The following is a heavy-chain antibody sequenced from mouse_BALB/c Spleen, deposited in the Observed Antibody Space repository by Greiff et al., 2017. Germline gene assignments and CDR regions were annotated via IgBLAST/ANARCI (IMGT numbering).Heavy chain of an antibody. CDR3: APIYYYGSRSWFAY. D-gene: IGHD1-1*01. CDR2: IFPGDGST. J-gene: IGHJ3*01. V-gene: IGHV1-85*01. Sequence: VQLQQSGAELVKPGASVKLSCKASGYTFTSYDINWVRQRPEQGLEWIGWIFPGDGSTKYNEKFKGKATLTADKSSSTAYMQLSSLTSEDSAVYYCAPIYYYGSRSWFAYWGQGTLVTVSA. CDR1: GYTFTSYD.